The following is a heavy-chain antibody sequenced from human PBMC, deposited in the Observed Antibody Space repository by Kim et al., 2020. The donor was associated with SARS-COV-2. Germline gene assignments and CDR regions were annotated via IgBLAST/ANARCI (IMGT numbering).Heavy chain of an antibody. J-gene: IGHJ4*02. CDR3: AREKPNEYYYDSSGYYEAGYFDY. D-gene: IGHD3-22*01. Sequence: ASVKVSCKASGYTFTGYYMHWVRQAPGQGLEWMGRINPNSGGTNYAQKFQGRVTMTRDTSISTAYMELSRLRSDDTAVYYCAREKPNEYYYDSSGYYEAGYFDYWGQGTLVTVSS. CDR1: GYTFTGYY. V-gene: IGHV1-2*06. CDR2: INPNSGGT.